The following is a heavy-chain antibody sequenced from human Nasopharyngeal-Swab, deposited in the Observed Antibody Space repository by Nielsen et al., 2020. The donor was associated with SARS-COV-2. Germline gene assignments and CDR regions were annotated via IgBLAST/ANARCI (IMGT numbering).Heavy chain of an antibody. J-gene: IGHJ6*02. D-gene: IGHD3-10*01. CDR1: GYRFSNYW. Sequence: GESLKISCKGSGYRFSNYWIGWVRQVPGKGLEWMGLIYPGDSHTRYSPSFHGQVTISVDKSISTAYLHWNGLKASDSAIYYCARHEDGSGGYQFCGFACGMDVWGQGTTVTVSS. CDR3: ARHEDGSGGYQFCGFACGMDV. V-gene: IGHV5-51*01. CDR2: IYPGDSHT.